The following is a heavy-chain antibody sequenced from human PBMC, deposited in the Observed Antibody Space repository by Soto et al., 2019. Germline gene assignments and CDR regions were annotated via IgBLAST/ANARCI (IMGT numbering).Heavy chain of an antibody. CDR1: GFSFSNYG. Sequence: QVQLVESGGGVVQPGRSLRLSCAASGFSFSNYGMHWVRQAPGKGLEWVTVIWYDGSNKYYADSVKGRFTISRDNSKNTLFLQMNSLRAEDTAVYYCVRDLSGGPSYYFDYWGQGTLVTVSS. J-gene: IGHJ4*02. CDR2: IWYDGSNK. D-gene: IGHD3-10*02. V-gene: IGHV3-33*01. CDR3: VRDLSGGPSYYFDY.